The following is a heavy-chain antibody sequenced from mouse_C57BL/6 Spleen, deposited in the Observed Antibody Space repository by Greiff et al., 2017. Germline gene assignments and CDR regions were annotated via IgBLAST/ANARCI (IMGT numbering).Heavy chain of an antibody. CDR2: ISSGSSTI. CDR3: ARIYDYDNCDMDY. D-gene: IGHD2-4*01. CDR1: GFTFSDYG. J-gene: IGHJ4*01. V-gene: IGHV5-17*01. Sequence: EVKLMESGGGLVKPGGSLKLSCAASGFTFSDYGMHWVRQAPEKGLEWVAYISSGSSTIYYADTVKGRFTISSDNAKNTLFLQMTGLRSEDTAMYYCARIYDYDNCDMDYWGQGTSVTVSS.